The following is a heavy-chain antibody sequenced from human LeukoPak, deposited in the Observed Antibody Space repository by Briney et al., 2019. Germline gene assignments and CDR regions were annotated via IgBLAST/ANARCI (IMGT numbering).Heavy chain of an antibody. CDR1: GFTFSSYS. CDR3: ARDINYYDSSGYQGMDV. J-gene: IGHJ6*02. Sequence: GGSLRLSCAASGFTFSSYSMNWVRQAPGKGLEWVSSISSSSSYIYYADSVKGRFTISRDSAKNSLYLQMNSLRAEDTAVYYCARDINYYDSSGYQGMDVWGQGTTVTVSS. CDR2: ISSSSSYI. D-gene: IGHD3-22*01. V-gene: IGHV3-21*01.